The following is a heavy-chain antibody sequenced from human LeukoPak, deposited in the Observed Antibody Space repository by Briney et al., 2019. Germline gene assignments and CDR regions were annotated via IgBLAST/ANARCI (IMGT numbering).Heavy chain of an antibody. D-gene: IGHD5-12*01. Sequence: GASVKVFCKASGYTFTSYDINWVRQATGQGLEWMGWMNPNSGNTGYAQKFQGRVTMTRNTSISTAYMELSSLRSEDTAVYYCARTSVSGYEIDYWGQGTLVTVSS. CDR3: ARTSVSGYEIDY. J-gene: IGHJ4*02. CDR1: GYTFTSYD. CDR2: MNPNSGNT. V-gene: IGHV1-8*01.